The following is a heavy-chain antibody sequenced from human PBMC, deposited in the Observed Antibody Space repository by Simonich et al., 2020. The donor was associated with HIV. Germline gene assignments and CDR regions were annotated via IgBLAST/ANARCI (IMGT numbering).Heavy chain of an antibody. J-gene: IGHJ4*02. D-gene: IGHD3-22*01. CDR3: ARNGFYYDSSGYCLFDY. CDR2: INHSGPT. V-gene: IGHV4-39*07. CDR1: GGSISSNNYY. Sequence: QVQLQESGPGLVKPSETLSLTCTVSGGSISSNNYYWSWIRPSPGKGLEWIGEINHSGPTNYNPSLKSRVTISVDTSKNQFSLKLSSVTVADTAVYYCARNGFYYDSSGYCLFDYWGQGTLVTVSS.